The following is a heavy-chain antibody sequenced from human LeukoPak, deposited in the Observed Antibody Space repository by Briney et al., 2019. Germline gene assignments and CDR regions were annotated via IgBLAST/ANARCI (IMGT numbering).Heavy chain of an antibody. CDR3: ARRDYYGSGSFDY. V-gene: IGHV1-2*06. J-gene: IGHJ4*02. CDR1: GYTFTGYS. CDR2: INPHSGGT. Sequence: ASVKVSCKASGYTFTGYSLHWVRQAPGQGLECMARINPHSGGTNYAQKFQGRVTMTRDTSISTAYMELSRLTSDDTAMYFCARRDYYGSGSFDYWGQGTLVTVSS. D-gene: IGHD3-10*01.